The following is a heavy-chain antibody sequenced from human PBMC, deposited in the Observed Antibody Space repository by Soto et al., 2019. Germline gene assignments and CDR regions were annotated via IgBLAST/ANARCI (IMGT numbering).Heavy chain of an antibody. V-gene: IGHV4-59*06. D-gene: IGHD2-2*01. CDR3: GRVRGNQLLGWFDP. CDR2: IYHSGTT. CDR1: GGSINNYY. Sequence: SETLSLTCTVSGGSINNYYWSWIRQHPGKGLEWIGYIYHSGTTYYNPSLKSRVTISVDTSKNQFSLKLTSVTAADTAVYYCGRVRGNQLLGWFDPWGQGTLVTVSS. J-gene: IGHJ5*02.